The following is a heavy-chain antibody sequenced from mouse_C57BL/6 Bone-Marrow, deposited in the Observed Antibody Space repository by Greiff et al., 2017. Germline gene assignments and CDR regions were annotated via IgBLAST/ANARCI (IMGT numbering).Heavy chain of an antibody. D-gene: IGHD2-10*02. CDR1: GYTFPSYW. V-gene: IGHV1-53*01. CDR3: ARWGYGNYGAWVAY. J-gene: IGHJ3*01. Sequence: QVQLQQPGTELVKPGASVKLSCKASGYTFPSYWMHWVNQRPGKGLEWIGNINPRNGGTNYNEKFKSKATLTVDKSSSTAYMQLSSLTSEDSAVYYCARWGYGNYGAWVAYWGQGTLVTVSA. CDR2: INPRNGGT.